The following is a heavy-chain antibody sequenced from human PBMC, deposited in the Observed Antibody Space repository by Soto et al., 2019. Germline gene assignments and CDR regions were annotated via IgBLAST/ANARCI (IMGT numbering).Heavy chain of an antibody. V-gene: IGHV3-23*01. D-gene: IGHD6-25*01. Sequence: EVQLLESGGGLVQPGESLRLSCAASGVTFSSYALTWVRQAPGTGLEWVSAISNNGGSTYYADSVKGRFTVSRDNSKNTLYLQRTSLRAADTAVYYCSKVYISAPTGWFAPWGQGTLVTFSS. CDR3: SKVYISAPTGWFAP. CDR2: ISNNGGST. CDR1: GVTFSSYA. J-gene: IGHJ5*02.